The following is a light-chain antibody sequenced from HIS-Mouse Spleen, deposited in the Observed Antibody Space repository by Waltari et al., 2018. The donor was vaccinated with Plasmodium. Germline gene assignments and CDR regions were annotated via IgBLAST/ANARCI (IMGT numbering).Light chain of an antibody. CDR1: ALPKKY. J-gene: IGLJ3*02. CDR3: YSTDSSGNHRV. V-gene: IGLV3-10*01. CDR2: EDS. Sequence: SYELTQPPSASVSPGQTASITCPGDALPKKYAYWYQQKSGQAPVLVSYEDSKRPSGIPERFSGSSSGTMATLTISGAQVEDEADYYCYSTDSSGNHRVFGGGTKLTVL.